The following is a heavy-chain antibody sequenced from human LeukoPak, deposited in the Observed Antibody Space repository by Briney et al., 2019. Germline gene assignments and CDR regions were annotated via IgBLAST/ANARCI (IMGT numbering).Heavy chain of an antibody. V-gene: IGHV1-24*01. CDR3: ATARFGELLFEVDAFDI. J-gene: IGHJ3*02. Sequence: ASVKVSCKVSGYTLTELSMHWVRQAPGKGLEWMGGFDPEDGEPIYAQKFQGRVTMTEDTSTDTAYMELSSLRSEDTAVYYCATARFGELLFEVDAFDICGQGTMVTVSS. D-gene: IGHD3-10*01. CDR1: GYTLTELS. CDR2: FDPEDGEP.